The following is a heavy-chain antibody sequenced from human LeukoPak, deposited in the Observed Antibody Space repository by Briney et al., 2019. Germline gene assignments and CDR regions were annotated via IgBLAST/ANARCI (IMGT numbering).Heavy chain of an antibody. V-gene: IGHV1-2*02. CDR1: GYTFTGYY. CDR3: ASRGIADPNFDY. CDR2: INPNSGGT. J-gene: IGHJ4*02. D-gene: IGHD6-13*01. Sequence: AAVKVTCKASGYTFTGYYMHWVRQAPGQGLEWMGWINPNSGGTNYAQKFQGRVTMTRDTSISTAYMELSKLRSDDTAVYYCASRGIADPNFDYWGQGTLVTVSS.